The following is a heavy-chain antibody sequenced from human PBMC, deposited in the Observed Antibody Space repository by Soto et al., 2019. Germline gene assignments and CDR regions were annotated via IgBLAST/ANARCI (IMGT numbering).Heavy chain of an antibody. Sequence: PWGSLRLSCAASGFTFSSYSMNWVRQAPGKGLEWVSSITSSSSHIYYADSVKGRFTISRDNAKNSLYLQMNSLRAEDTAVYYCARLVAGSNFDFWGQGTLVTVSS. CDR3: ARLVAGSNFDF. CDR2: ITSSSSHI. CDR1: GFTFSSYS. D-gene: IGHD6-19*01. J-gene: IGHJ4*02. V-gene: IGHV3-21*01.